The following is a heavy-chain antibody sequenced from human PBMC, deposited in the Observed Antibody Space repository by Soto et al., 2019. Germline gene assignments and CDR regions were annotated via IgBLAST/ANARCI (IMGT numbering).Heavy chain of an antibody. CDR1: GYSFTSYW. Sequence: GESLKISCKGSGYSFTSYWISWVRQMPGKGLEWMGRIDPSDSYTNYSPSFQGHVTISADKSISTAYLQWSSLKASDCGMDYCARYVKEDKKENAEDDFWGGDYRPKSRYGMYGWGQGTTVTVAS. V-gene: IGHV5-10-1*01. D-gene: IGHD3-3*01. CDR2: IDPSDSYT. J-gene: IGHJ6*02. CDR3: ARYVKEDKKENAEDDFWGGDYRPKSRYGMYG.